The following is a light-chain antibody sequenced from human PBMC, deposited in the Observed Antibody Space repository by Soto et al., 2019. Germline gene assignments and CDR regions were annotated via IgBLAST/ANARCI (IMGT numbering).Light chain of an antibody. J-gene: IGKJ5*01. CDR2: GAS. V-gene: IGKV3-20*01. CDR1: QSVSSSY. Sequence: EIVLTQSPGTLSLSPGERATLSCRASQSVSSSYLAWYQQKPGQAPRLLIYGASSRATGIPDRFSGSGSGTDFTLTISRLDPEDFAVYYCQQYGSSPLTFGQGTRLEIK. CDR3: QQYGSSPLT.